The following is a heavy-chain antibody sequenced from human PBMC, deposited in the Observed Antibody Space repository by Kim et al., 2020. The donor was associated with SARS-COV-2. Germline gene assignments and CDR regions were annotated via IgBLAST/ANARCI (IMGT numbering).Heavy chain of an antibody. V-gene: IGHV3-48*02. CDR1: GFTFSSYS. J-gene: IGHJ6*02. CDR3: ARSKPRFSGGGMDV. D-gene: IGHD3-3*01. Sequence: GGSLRLSCAASGFTFSSYSMNWVRQAPGKGLEWVSYISSSSSTIYYADSVKGRFTISRDNAKNSLYLQMNSLRDEDTAVYYCARSKPRFSGGGMDVWGQGTTVTVSS. CDR2: ISSSSSTI.